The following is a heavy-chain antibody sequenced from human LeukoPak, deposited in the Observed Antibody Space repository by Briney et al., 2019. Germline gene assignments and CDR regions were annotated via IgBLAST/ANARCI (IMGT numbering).Heavy chain of an antibody. CDR2: IYTSGST. D-gene: IGHD3/OR15-3a*01. J-gene: IGHJ4*02. CDR3: ARLQDWYPDY. V-gene: IGHV4-4*09. Sequence: SETLSLTCTVSGGSISSYYWSWIRQPPGKGLEWIGYIYTSGSTNYNPSLKSRVTISVDTSKNQFSLKLSSVTAADTAVYSCARLQDWYPDYWGQGTLVTVSS. CDR1: GGSISSYY.